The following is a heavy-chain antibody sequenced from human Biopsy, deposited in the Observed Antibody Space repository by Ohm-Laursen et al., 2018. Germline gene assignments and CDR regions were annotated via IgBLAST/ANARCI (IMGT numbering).Heavy chain of an antibody. V-gene: IGHV4-59*01. CDR1: GGSITDDY. Sequence: TLSLTCTVSGGSITDDYRSWIRQSPGKGLEWIGFISKGGDTTYNPSLRGRVAISVDTSKNQFSLKLSSVTAADTAIFFCARLYRLDDYWNDDPPDAFDVWGQGTRVTVSS. D-gene: IGHD1-1*01. J-gene: IGHJ3*01. CDR2: ISKGGDT. CDR3: ARLYRLDDYWNDDPPDAFDV.